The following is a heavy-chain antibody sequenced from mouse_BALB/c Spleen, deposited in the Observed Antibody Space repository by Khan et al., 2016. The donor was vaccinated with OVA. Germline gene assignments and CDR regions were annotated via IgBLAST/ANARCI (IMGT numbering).Heavy chain of an antibody. D-gene: IGHD2-2*01. CDR2: IDPFSGDT. V-gene: IGHV1S135*01. J-gene: IGHJ3*01. CDR1: GYSFTSYY. CDR3: TRHGYVAWFTY. Sequence: VQLKQSGPELMKPGASVKISCKASGYSFTSYYIHWVMESHGKSLEWIGYIDPFSGDTTYNQKFKGKATLTVDKSSSPAYILLSNLTSEDSAVYDCTRHGYVAWFTYWGQGTLVTVSA.